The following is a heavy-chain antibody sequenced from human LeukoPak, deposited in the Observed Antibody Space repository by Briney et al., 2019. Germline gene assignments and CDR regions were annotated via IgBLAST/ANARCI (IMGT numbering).Heavy chain of an antibody. CDR2: IYYSGST. Sequence: SETLSLTCTVSGGSISSSSYYWGWIRQPPGKGLEWIGNIYYSGSTYYNPSLKSRATISVDTSKNQFSLKLGSVTAADTAVYYCARGRQWLALRYYYYYMDVWGKGTTVTVSS. CDR1: GGSISSSSYY. CDR3: ARGRQWLALRYYYYYMDV. V-gene: IGHV4-39*01. J-gene: IGHJ6*03. D-gene: IGHD6-19*01.